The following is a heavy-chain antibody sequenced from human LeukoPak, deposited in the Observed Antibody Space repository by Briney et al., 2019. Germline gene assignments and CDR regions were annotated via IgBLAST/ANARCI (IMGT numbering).Heavy chain of an antibody. CDR3: AREFSAYGKNWFDP. V-gene: IGHV3-66*02. J-gene: IGHJ5*02. CDR1: GFTVSSNY. Sequence: GGSLRLSCAASGFTVSSNYMNWVRQAPGKGLEGVSVIYSGGSTYYADSVKGRFTISRDTSKNTLYLQMNSLRAEDTAVYYCAREFSAYGKNWFDPWGQGTLVSVSS. CDR2: IYSGGST. D-gene: IGHD4-17*01.